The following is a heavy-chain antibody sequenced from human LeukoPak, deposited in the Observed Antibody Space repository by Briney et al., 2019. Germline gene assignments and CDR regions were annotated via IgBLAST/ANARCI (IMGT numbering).Heavy chain of an antibody. Sequence: SETLSLTCAVYGGSFSGYYWSWIRQPPGKGLEWIGEINHSGSTNYNPSLKSRVTISVDTSKNQFSLKLNSVTAADTAVYYCARDISRAFDIWGQGTVVTVSS. V-gene: IGHV4-34*01. CDR2: INHSGST. J-gene: IGHJ3*02. CDR3: ARDISRAFDI. CDR1: GGSFSGYY.